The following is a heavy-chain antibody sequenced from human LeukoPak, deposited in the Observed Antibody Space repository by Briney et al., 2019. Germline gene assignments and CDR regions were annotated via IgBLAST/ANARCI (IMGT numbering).Heavy chain of an antibody. V-gene: IGHV1-8*03. CDR1: GYTFTSYD. D-gene: IGHD1-26*01. CDR2: MNPNSGNT. CDR3: ARAREVVGATRGWFDP. J-gene: IGHJ5*02. Sequence: ASVKVSCKASGYTFTSYDINWVRQATGQGLEWMGWMNPNSGNTGYAQKFQGRLTITRNTSISTAYMELSSLRSEDTAVYYCARAREVVGATRGWFDPWGQGTLVTVSS.